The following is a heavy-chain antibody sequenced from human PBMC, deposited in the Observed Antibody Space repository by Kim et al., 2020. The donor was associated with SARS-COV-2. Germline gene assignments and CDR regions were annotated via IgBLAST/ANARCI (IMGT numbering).Heavy chain of an antibody. CDR3: AKGGGDSSGWYRHFDY. D-gene: IGHD6-19*01. V-gene: IGHV3-43*01. J-gene: IGHJ4*02. CDR1: GFTFDDYT. Sequence: GGSLRLSCAASGFTFDDYTMHWVRQAPGKGLEWVSLISWDGGSTYYADSVKGRFTISRDNSKNSLYLQMNSLRTEDTALYYCAKGGGDSSGWYRHFDYWGQGTLVTVSS. CDR2: ISWDGGST.